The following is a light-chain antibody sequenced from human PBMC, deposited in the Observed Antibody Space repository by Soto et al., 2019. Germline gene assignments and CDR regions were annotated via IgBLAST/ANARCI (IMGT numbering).Light chain of an antibody. CDR2: DAS. J-gene: IGKJ1*01. CDR1: QSISSW. V-gene: IGKV1-5*01. Sequence: DIQMTQSPSTLSASVGDRVTITCRASQSISSWLAWYQQKPVKAPNLLIYDASSLESGVPSRFSGSGSGTEFTLTISSLQTDEFATYYCQRHNSYSWTFGQGTKVEIK. CDR3: QRHNSYSWT.